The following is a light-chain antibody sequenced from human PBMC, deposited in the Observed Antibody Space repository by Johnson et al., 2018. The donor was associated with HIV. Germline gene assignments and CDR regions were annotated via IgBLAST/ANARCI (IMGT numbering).Light chain of an antibody. CDR3: GTWDSSLSAVP. V-gene: IGLV1-51*02. CDR1: SSNIGNNY. Sequence: QAVLTQPHSVSAAPGQKVTISCSGSSSNIGNNYVSWYQQLPGTAPKLLIYENDKRPSGIPDRFSGSKSGTSATLDITGLQTGDEADYYCGTWDSSLSAVPFGTGTKVTVL. J-gene: IGLJ1*01. CDR2: END.